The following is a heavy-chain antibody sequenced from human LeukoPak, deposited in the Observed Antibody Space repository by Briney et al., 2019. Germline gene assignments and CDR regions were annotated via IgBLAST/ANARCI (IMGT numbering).Heavy chain of an antibody. CDR1: GGSISSYY. D-gene: IGHD6-6*01. V-gene: IGHV4-59*01. J-gene: IGHJ4*02. Sequence: PSETLSLTCTVSGGSISSYYWSWIRQPPGKGLEWIGYIYYSGSTNHSPSLKSRVTISVDTSKNQFSLKLSSVTAADTAVYYCARRVSSSSSIDYWGQGTLVTVSS. CDR2: IYYSGST. CDR3: ARRVSSSSSIDY.